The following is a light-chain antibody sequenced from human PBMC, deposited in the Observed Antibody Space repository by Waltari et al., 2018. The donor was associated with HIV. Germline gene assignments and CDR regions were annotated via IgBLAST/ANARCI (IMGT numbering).Light chain of an antibody. J-gene: IGKJ1*01. CDR2: GAS. CDR1: PTVYSPY. Sequence: EIVLTQSPGTLSLSPGERATLSCRASPTVYSPYLAWYQHRPGQAPRLLIFGASSRATGIPDRFSGSGSGTDFTLTISRLEPEDFAVYYCLQYGSSPGTFGQGTKVEIK. V-gene: IGKV3-20*01. CDR3: LQYGSSPGT.